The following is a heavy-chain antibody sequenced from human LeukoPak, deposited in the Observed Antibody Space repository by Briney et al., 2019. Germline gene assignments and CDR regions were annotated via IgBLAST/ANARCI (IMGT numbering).Heavy chain of an antibody. CDR3: ARVSYCSGGSCHPFDS. J-gene: IGHJ4*02. V-gene: IGHV3-72*01. Sequence: HPGGSLRLSCAASGFTFSDYYMDWVRQAPGKGLEWVGRSRNKANSYTTEYAASVKGRFTISRDDSKNSVYLQMNSLKIEDTAVYYCARVSYCSGGSCHPFDSWGQGTLVTVSS. D-gene: IGHD2-15*01. CDR1: GFTFSDYY. CDR2: SRNKANSYTT.